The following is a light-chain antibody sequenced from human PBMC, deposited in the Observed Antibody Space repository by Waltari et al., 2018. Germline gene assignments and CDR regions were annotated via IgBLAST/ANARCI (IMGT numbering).Light chain of an antibody. CDR2: RTS. CDR3: QQHDNSPPYS. V-gene: IGKV1-33*01. Sequence: DIQMTQSPSSLSASVGDRVPITCRASQGISNWLAWYQQKPGKAPKLLIYRTSNLQTGVPSRFSGSGSGTDFTLTINSLQPEDIATYYCQQHDNSPPYSFGQGTKVDIK. J-gene: IGKJ2*03. CDR1: QGISNW.